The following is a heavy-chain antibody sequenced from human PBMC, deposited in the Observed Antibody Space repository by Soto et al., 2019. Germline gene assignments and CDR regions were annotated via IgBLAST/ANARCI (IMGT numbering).Heavy chain of an antibody. Sequence: EVQLVESGGGLVQPGGSLRLSCAASGFTFSGYWMHWVRQAPGKGLVWVSRIDGDGSRTNYADSVKGRFTISRDNAKNKPYLQMNSLRAEGTAGYYWARETSSFNDYWGQGTLVTVSS. CDR1: GFTFSGYW. CDR2: IDGDGSRT. D-gene: IGHD2-2*01. J-gene: IGHJ4*02. CDR3: ARETSSFNDY. V-gene: IGHV3-74*01.